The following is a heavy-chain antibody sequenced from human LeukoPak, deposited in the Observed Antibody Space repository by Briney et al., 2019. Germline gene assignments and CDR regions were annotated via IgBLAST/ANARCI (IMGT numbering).Heavy chain of an antibody. CDR1: GYTFSSYG. Sequence: ASVKVSCKASGYTFSSYGIGWVRQAPRQGLEWMGWITAGNSNTNYAQKVQGRVTMTTDTSTSTAYMELRSLRSDDTAVYFCARDLARGYSYGYNAFDIWGQGTMVTVSS. CDR3: ARDLARGYSYGYNAFDI. CDR2: ITAGNSNT. J-gene: IGHJ3*02. V-gene: IGHV1-18*01. D-gene: IGHD5-18*01.